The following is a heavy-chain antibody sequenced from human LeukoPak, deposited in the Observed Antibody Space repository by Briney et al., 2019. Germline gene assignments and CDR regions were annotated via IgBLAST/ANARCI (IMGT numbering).Heavy chain of an antibody. CDR1: GASISNHF. Sequence: SETLSLTCTVSGASISNHFWSWIRQPPGKGLEWIGYIYGSDTTNYNPSLKSRVTMSVDTSENQFSLKLSSVTAADTALYYCASRPGGSTWYGVFDYWSRGTLVTVSS. V-gene: IGHV4-59*11. CDR2: IYGSDTT. J-gene: IGHJ4*02. D-gene: IGHD6-13*01. CDR3: ASRPGGSTWYGVFDY.